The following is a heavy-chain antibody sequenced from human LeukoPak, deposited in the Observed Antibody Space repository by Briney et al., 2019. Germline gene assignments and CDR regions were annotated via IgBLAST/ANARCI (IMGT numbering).Heavy chain of an antibody. Sequence: ASVKVSRKASGYTFTGYYMHWVRQAPGQGLEWMGWINPNSGGTNYAQKFQGRVTMTRDPSISTAYMELSRLRSDDTAVYYCASRYYDISTGYYTGMDVWGQGTTVTVSS. CDR3: ASRYYDISTGYYTGMDV. D-gene: IGHD3-9*01. CDR2: INPNSGGT. CDR1: GYTFTGYY. V-gene: IGHV1-2*02. J-gene: IGHJ6*02.